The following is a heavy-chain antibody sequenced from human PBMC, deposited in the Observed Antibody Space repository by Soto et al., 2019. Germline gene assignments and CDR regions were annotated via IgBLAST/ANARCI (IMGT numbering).Heavy chain of an antibody. CDR2: IYYRGNA. D-gene: IGHD2-21*02. V-gene: IGHV4-31*03. CDR1: GDSISSDNHF. J-gene: IGHJ3*02. Sequence: QVHLQESGPGLVRPSQTLSLTCTVSGDSISSDNHFWSWLRQHPGEALEWIGYIYYRGNAYYNPSLNSRVALSVDTSKTQFSLKLSSVPAADTAVYFCARELKEPGDADAFDIWGQGTMVTVSS. CDR3: ARELKEPGDADAFDI.